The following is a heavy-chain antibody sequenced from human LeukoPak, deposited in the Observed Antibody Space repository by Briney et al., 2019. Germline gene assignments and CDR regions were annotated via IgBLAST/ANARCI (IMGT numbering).Heavy chain of an antibody. CDR1: GGTFSSYA. CDR2: IIPIFGTA. Sequence: GASVKVSCKASGGTFSSYAISWVRQAPGQGLEWMGGIIPIFGTANYAQKFQGRVTITADESTSTAYMELSSLRSEDTAVYYCAREVISIDIVVVPAASDAFDIWGQGTMVTVSS. J-gene: IGHJ3*02. CDR3: AREVISIDIVVVPAASDAFDI. D-gene: IGHD2-2*01. V-gene: IGHV1-69*13.